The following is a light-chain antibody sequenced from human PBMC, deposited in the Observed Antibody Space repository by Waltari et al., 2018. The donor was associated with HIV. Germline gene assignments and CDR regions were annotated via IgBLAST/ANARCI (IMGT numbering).Light chain of an antibody. CDR1: TSNVRNNY. CDR3: AVWDDRLSGRL. Sequence: QSVLAQPRSVSGTPGPTVTISCSGSTSNVRNNYVYWYQQVTGMAPKILIYRNNQRPSGVPDRFSGSKSGTSASLAISGLRTEDEAEYYCAVWDDRLSGRLFGGGTKVTVL. J-gene: IGLJ2*01. CDR2: RNN. V-gene: IGLV1-47*01.